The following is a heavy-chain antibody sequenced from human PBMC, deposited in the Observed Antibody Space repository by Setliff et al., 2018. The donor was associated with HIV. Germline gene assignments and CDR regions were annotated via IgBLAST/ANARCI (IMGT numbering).Heavy chain of an antibody. CDR3: ARENGWLFGWFDP. V-gene: IGHV4-30-4*08. CDR1: GDSITSGGYS. D-gene: IGHD3-22*01. Sequence: KPSETLSLTCTVSGDSITSGGYSWTWIRQPPGKALEWVGYIYYSGRTSHSGSTYYNPSVASRITISGDTSKNQFSLKLTSVTAADTAIYYCARENGWLFGWFDPWGQGTPVTVSS. CDR2: IYYSGRTSHSGST. J-gene: IGHJ5*02.